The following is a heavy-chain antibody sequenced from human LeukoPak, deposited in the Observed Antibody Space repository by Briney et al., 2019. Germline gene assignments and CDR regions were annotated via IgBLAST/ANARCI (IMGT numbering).Heavy chain of an antibody. J-gene: IGHJ4*02. CDR3: ARVPYGGNPPDY. Sequence: GGSLRLSCAASGFTFSSYAMSWVRQAPGKGLEWVSATSGSGGSTYYADSVKGRFTISRDNSKNTLYLQMNSLRAEDTAVYYCARVPYGGNPPDYWGQGTLVTVSS. V-gene: IGHV3-23*01. CDR2: TSGSGGST. D-gene: IGHD4-23*01. CDR1: GFTFSSYA.